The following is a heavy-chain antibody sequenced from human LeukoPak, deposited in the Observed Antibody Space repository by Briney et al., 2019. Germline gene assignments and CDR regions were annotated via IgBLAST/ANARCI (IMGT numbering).Heavy chain of an antibody. J-gene: IGHJ4*02. Sequence: GGSLRLSCAASGFTISSYEMNWVRQAPGKGLEWVSHISSGGSYTYYADSVKGRFTISRDNAKNSLYLQMNSLRAEDTAVYYCARDFPYYYDSSGGLGYWGQGTLVTVSS. CDR3: ARDFPYYYDSSGGLGY. D-gene: IGHD3-22*01. V-gene: IGHV3-48*03. CDR1: GFTISSYE. CDR2: ISSGGSYT.